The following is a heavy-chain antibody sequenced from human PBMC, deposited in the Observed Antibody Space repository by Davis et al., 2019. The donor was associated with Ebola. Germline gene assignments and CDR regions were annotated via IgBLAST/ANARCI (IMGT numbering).Heavy chain of an antibody. Sequence: PGGSLRLSCAASGFTFSSYEMNWVRQAPGKGLEWVSSISSSSSYIYYADSVKGRFTISRHNSKNTLYLQMNSLRAEDTAVYYCAREGYYESGYGMDVWGQGTTVTVSS. CDR3: AREGYYESGYGMDV. D-gene: IGHD3-22*01. J-gene: IGHJ6*02. V-gene: IGHV3-21*04. CDR1: GFTFSSYE. CDR2: ISSSSSYI.